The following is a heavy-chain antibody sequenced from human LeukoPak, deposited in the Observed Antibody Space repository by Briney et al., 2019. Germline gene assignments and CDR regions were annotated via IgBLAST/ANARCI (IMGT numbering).Heavy chain of an antibody. D-gene: IGHD7-27*01. CDR1: GFTFSSYA. Sequence: PGGSLRLLCAASGFTFSSYAMSWVRQAPGKGLEWVSVISGSGGSTYYADSVKGRFTISRDNSKNTLYLQMNSLRAEDTAVYYCQRGTDAFDIWGQGTMVTVSS. V-gene: IGHV3-23*01. J-gene: IGHJ3*02. CDR3: QRGTDAFDI. CDR2: ISGSGGST.